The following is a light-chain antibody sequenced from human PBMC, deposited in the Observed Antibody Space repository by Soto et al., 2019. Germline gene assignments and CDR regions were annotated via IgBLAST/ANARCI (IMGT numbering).Light chain of an antibody. J-gene: IGKJ2*01. CDR1: QSVSSRS. Sequence: EIVLTQSPGTLSLSPGERATLSCRASQSVSSRSLAWYQQKPGQAPRLLIYGASRRATGIPDRFSGSGSGTDFSLTITRLEPEDFAVYYCQQYDTSPSYTCGQGTKLEIK. V-gene: IGKV3-20*01. CDR3: QQYDTSPSYT. CDR2: GAS.